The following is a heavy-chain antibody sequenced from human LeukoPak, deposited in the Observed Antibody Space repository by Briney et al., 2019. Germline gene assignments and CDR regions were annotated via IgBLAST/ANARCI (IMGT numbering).Heavy chain of an antibody. J-gene: IGHJ6*02. CDR2: ISGYSGST. Sequence: GASVKVSCKASGYTFTSYGMSWVRQAPGQGLEWVGCISGYSGSTDYAQKLQGRVTMTTDTSTSTAYMELTSLRSDDTAVYYCATGQLRSLEWLFLDYYYGMDVWGQGTTVTVSS. D-gene: IGHD3-3*01. V-gene: IGHV1-18*01. CDR1: GYTFTSYG. CDR3: ATGQLRSLEWLFLDYYYGMDV.